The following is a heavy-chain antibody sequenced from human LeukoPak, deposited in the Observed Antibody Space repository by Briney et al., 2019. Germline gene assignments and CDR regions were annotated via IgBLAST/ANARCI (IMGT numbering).Heavy chain of an antibody. CDR3: ARASRYCSSTSCYGGPYYYYGMDV. V-gene: IGHV1-18*04. J-gene: IGHJ6*04. D-gene: IGHD2-2*01. CDR1: GYTFTSYG. Sequence: GASVKVSCEASGYTFTSYGISWVRQAPGQGLEWMGWISAYNGNTNYAQKLQGRVTMTTDTSTSTAYMELRSLRSDDTAVYYCARASRYCSSTSCYGGPYYYYGMDVWGKGTTVTVSS. CDR2: ISAYNGNT.